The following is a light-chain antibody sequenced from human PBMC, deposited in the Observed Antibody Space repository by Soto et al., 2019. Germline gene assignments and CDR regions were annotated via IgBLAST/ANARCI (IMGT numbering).Light chain of an antibody. CDR2: EVR. V-gene: IGLV2-14*01. CDR1: SSDIGGYDY. J-gene: IGLJ1*01. Sequence: QSALTQPASVSGSPGQSITISCTGTSSDIGGYDYASWYQQRPGKAPKLMIYEVRYRPSGVSNRFSGSKSGNTASLTISGLQAEDEAVYYCCSYTRTSNHYFFGSGTTVTVL. CDR3: CSYTRTSNHYF.